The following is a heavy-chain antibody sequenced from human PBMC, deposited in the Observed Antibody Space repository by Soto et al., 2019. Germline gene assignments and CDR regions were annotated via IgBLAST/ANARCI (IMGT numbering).Heavy chain of an antibody. CDR1: GGSFTSNNW. Sequence: QVQLQESGPGLVKPSGTLSLTCAVSGGSFTSNNWWTWVRQPPGQGLEWIGEIYRTGSTNYNPYLKSRFTISLDKSENQFSLKVTSLTAADTAVYYCASRDPGTSVDYWGQGTLVTVSS. J-gene: IGHJ4*02. V-gene: IGHV4-4*02. D-gene: IGHD1-7*01. CDR3: ASRDPGTSVDY. CDR2: IYRTGST.